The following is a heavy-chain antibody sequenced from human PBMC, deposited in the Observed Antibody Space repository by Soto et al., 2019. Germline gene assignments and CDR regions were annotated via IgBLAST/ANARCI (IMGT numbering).Heavy chain of an antibody. J-gene: IGHJ6*02. CDR3: TRSDYYGSGSYIYYYGMDV. CDR2: ISNDGSST. CDR1: GFTFSSYW. V-gene: IGHV3-74*01. Sequence: EVQLVESGGGLVQPGGSLRLSCAASGFTFSSYWMHWVRQAPGKGLVWVSRISNDGSSTSYADSVKGRFTISRDNAKNTLYLQMNSLRAEDTAVYYCTRSDYYGSGSYIYYYGMDVWGQGTMVTVSS. D-gene: IGHD3-10*01.